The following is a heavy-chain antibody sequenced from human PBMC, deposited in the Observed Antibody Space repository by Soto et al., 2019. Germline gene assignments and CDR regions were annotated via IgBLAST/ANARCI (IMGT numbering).Heavy chain of an antibody. CDR2: LSYDGSNK. D-gene: IGHD3-3*01. CDR3: AKDYGNEVKSPKYNFWSGSHPYYMDV. Sequence: GGSLRLSCAASGFTFSSYGMHWVRQAPGKGLEWVAVLSYDGSNKYYADSVKGRFTISRDNSKNTLYLQMNSLRAEDTAVYYCAKDYGNEVKSPKYNFWSGSHPYYMDVWGKGTTVTVSS. J-gene: IGHJ6*03. CDR1: GFTFSSYG. V-gene: IGHV3-30*18.